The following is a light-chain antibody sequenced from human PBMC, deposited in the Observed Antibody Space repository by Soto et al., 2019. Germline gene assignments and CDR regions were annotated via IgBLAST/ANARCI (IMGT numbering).Light chain of an antibody. Sequence: DIQMTQSPSTLSGSVGDRVTITCRASQTISSWLAWYPQKPGKAPTLLIYKASTLKSGVPSRLSGSGSGTEFTLTISSLQPDDFATYYCQHYNSYSEAFGQGTKVDIK. CDR1: QTISSW. V-gene: IGKV1-5*03. CDR2: KAS. J-gene: IGKJ1*01. CDR3: QHYNSYSEA.